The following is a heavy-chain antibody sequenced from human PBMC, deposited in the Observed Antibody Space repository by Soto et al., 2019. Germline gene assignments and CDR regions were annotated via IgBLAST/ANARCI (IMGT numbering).Heavy chain of an antibody. CDR3: AKETNYYGSGSYYT. Sequence: GGSLGLSCAASGFTFSIYAMSWVRQAPGKGLEWVSAISGSGGSTYYADSVKGRFTISRDNSKNTLYLQMNSLRAEDTAVYYCAKETNYYGSGSYYTWGQGTLVTVSS. CDR2: ISGSGGST. CDR1: GFTFSIYA. V-gene: IGHV3-23*01. D-gene: IGHD3-10*01. J-gene: IGHJ5*02.